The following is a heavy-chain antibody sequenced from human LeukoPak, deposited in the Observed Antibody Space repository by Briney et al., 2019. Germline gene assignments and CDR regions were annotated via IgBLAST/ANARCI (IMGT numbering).Heavy chain of an antibody. D-gene: IGHD3-22*01. CDR2: ISWNSGSI. J-gene: IGHJ3*02. Sequence: PGRSLRLSCAASGFTFDDYAMHWVRQAPGKGLEWVSGISWNSGSIGYADSVKGRFTISRDNAKNSPYLQMNSLRAEDTALYYCAKDKRSYYDSSGAFDTWGQGTMVTVSS. CDR1: GFTFDDYA. CDR3: AKDKRSYYDSSGAFDT. V-gene: IGHV3-9*01.